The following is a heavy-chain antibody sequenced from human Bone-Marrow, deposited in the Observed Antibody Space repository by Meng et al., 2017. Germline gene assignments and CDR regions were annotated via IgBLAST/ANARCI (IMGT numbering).Heavy chain of an antibody. V-gene: IGHV4-4*02. Sequence: SETLSLTCAVSGGSISSSNWWSWVRQPPGKGLEWSGEIYHSGGTNYNTSLKSRVTISVDKSKNQFSLKLSSVTAADTAVYYCAKERRAVAGRPFDYWGQGTLVTVSS. CDR3: AKERRAVAGRPFDY. CDR1: GGSISSSNW. CDR2: IYHSGGT. J-gene: IGHJ4*02. D-gene: IGHD6-19*01.